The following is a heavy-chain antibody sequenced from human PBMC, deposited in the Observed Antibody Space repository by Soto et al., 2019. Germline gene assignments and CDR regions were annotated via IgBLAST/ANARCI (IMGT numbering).Heavy chain of an antibody. D-gene: IGHD3-10*01. CDR3: AKAIGLWFGELQFDY. J-gene: IGHJ4*02. V-gene: IGHV3-30*18. CDR1: GFTFSSYG. Sequence: GGSLRLSCAASGFTFSSYGMHWVRQAPGKGLEWVAVISYDGSNKYYADSVKGRFTISRDNSKNTLYLQMNSLRAEDTAVYYCAKAIGLWFGELQFDYWGQGTLVTVSS. CDR2: ISYDGSNK.